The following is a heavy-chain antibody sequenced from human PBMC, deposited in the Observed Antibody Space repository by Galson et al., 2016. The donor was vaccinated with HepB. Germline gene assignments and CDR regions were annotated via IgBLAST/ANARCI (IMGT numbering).Heavy chain of an antibody. D-gene: IGHD2-15*01. CDR2: MSFDRISK. CDR1: GYTLSTSI. V-gene: IGHV3-30-3*01. J-gene: IGHJ4*02. Sequence: SLRLSCADSGYTLSTSIIHWVRKPPGEGLEWVTAMSFDRISKYYADSVKDRFTISRDNSNNIVYLQMDSLRAEDTAVYYCAREADIVVVIAAPPDYWGQGTLVTVSS. CDR3: AREADIVVVIAAPPDY.